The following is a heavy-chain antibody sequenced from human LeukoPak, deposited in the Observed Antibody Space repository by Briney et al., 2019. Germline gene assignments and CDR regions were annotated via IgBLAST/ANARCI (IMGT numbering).Heavy chain of an antibody. CDR2: ISGSGGST. CDR1: GFTFSSYA. Sequence: PGGSLRLSCAASGFTFSSYAMSWVRQAPGKGLEWVSAISGSGGSTYYADSVKGRFTIPRDNSRNTLYLQMNSLRAEDTAVYYCSVYGRYYFDYWGQGTLVTVSS. CDR3: SVYGRYYFDY. V-gene: IGHV3-23*01. D-gene: IGHD3-10*01. J-gene: IGHJ4*02.